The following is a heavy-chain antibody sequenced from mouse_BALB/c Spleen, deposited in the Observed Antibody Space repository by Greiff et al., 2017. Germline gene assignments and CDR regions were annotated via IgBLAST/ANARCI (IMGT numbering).Heavy chain of an antibody. CDR2: ISSGSSTI. D-gene: IGHD2-1*01. V-gene: IGHV5-17*02. J-gene: IGHJ4*01. CDR3: ARLGGNYGEMDD. Sequence: EVQVVESGGGLVQPGGSRKLSCAASGFTFSSFGMHWVRQAPEKGLEWVAYISSGSSTIYYADTVKGRFTISRNNPKNTLFLLMTSLRSEDTAIYYCARLGGNYGEMDDWGQGTSVTVSS. CDR1: GFTFSSFG.